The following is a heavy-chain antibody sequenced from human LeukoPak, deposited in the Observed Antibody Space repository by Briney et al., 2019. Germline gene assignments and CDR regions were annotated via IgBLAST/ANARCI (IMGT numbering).Heavy chain of an antibody. Sequence: GGSLRLSCAASGFTFSSYAMHWVRQAPGKGLEWVAVISYDGSNKYYADSVKGRFTISRDNSKNTLYLRMNSLRAEDTAVYYCAREPYNWNDPRTYYFDYWGQGTLVTVSS. D-gene: IGHD1-1*01. J-gene: IGHJ4*02. CDR2: ISYDGSNK. CDR1: GFTFSSYA. CDR3: AREPYNWNDPRTYYFDY. V-gene: IGHV3-30*04.